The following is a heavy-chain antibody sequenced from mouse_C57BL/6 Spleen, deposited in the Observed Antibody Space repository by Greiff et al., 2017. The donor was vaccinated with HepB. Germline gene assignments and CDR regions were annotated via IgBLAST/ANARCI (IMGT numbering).Heavy chain of an antibody. J-gene: IGHJ4*01. CDR3: AIITTVVEYYAMYY. CDR1: GYTFTSYG. D-gene: IGHD1-1*01. CDR2: IYPRSGNT. Sequence: VQLQQSGAELARPGASVKLSCKASGYTFTSYGISWVKQRTGQGLEWIGEIYPRSGNTYYNEKFKGKATLTADKSSSTAYMELRSLTSEDSAVYFCAIITTVVEYYAMYYWGQGTSVTVSS. V-gene: IGHV1-81*01.